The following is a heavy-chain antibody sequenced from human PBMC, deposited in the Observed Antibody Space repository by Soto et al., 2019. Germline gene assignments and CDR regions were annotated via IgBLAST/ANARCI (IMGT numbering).Heavy chain of an antibody. D-gene: IGHD6-19*01. J-gene: IGHJ5*01. V-gene: IGHV4-31*03. Sequence: SETLSLTCTVSGRPVSSGGYYWTWIRQFPGKGLEWIGYIYHIGSPSYNPSLKSRLSMSLDASKNQFSLNLTSVTAADTAIYYCVRDRALDSSGHWFDSWGQGTLGTVSS. CDR2: IYHIGSP. CDR1: GRPVSSGGYY. CDR3: VRDRALDSSGHWFDS.